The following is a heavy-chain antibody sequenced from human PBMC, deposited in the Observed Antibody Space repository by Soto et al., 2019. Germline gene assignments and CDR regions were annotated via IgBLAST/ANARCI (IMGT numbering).Heavy chain of an antibody. CDR3: ARDVSYYYDSSGNPFDY. J-gene: IGHJ4*02. V-gene: IGHV1-18*01. CDR2: ISAYNGNT. D-gene: IGHD3-22*01. CDR1: GYTFTSYG. Sequence: ASVNVSCKASGYTFTSYGISWVRQAPGQGLEWMGWISAYNGNTNYAQKLQGRVTMTTDTSTSTTYMELRSLRSDDTAVYYCARDVSYYYDSSGNPFDYWGQGTLVTVSS.